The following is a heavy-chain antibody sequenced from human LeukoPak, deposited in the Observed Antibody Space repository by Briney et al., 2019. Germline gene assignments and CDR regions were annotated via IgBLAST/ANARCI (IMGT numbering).Heavy chain of an antibody. J-gene: IGHJ4*02. CDR2: MNPNSGNT. V-gene: IGHV1-8*01. CDR3: ARGQHNYCYYDSSGDY. Sequence: GASVKASCKASGYTFTSYDINWVRQATGQGLEWMGWMNPNSGNTGYAQKFQGRVTMTRNTSISTAYMELSSLRSEDTAVYYCARGQHNYCYYDSSGDYWGQGTLVTVSS. CDR1: GYTFTSYD. D-gene: IGHD3-22*01.